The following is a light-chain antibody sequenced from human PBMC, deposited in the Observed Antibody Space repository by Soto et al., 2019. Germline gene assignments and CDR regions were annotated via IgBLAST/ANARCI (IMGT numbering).Light chain of an antibody. V-gene: IGLV2-14*03. CDR1: SSDVGGFKY. Sequence: QSALTQPASVSGSPGQSIAISCTGTSSDVGGFKYVSWYQQHPGKAPKFMIYDVSSRPSGVSDRFSGSKSGNTASLTISGLQAEDEADYYCASYTTSSTYVFGTGTKVTGL. J-gene: IGLJ1*01. CDR3: ASYTTSSTYV. CDR2: DVS.